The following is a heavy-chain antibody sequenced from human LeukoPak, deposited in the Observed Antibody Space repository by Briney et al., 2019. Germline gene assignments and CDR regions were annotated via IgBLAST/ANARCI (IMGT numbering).Heavy chain of an antibody. J-gene: IGHJ5*02. V-gene: IGHV1-69*05. CDR3: ARDGDCTSTSCYARWFDP. Sequence: SVKVSCKASGGTFSSYAISWVRQAPGQGLEWMGEIIPIFGTANYAQKFQGRVKITTDESTSTAYMELSSLRSEDTAVYYCARDGDCTSTSCYARWFDPWGLGTLVTVSS. D-gene: IGHD2-2*01. CDR2: IIPIFGTA. CDR1: GGTFSSYA.